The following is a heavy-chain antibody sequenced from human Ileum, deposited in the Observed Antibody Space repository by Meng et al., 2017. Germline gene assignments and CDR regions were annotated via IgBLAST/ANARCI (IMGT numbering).Heavy chain of an antibody. CDR2: INSDGSST. CDR1: GFTFLSYW. V-gene: IGHV3-74*01. J-gene: IGHJ4*02. CDR3: ARDMDIAGATIDY. Sequence: EVQLVESGGGLVQPGGSLNVFRAASGFTFLSYWMHWVLQAPGKGLVWVSRINSDGSSTTYADSVRGRFTISRDSAKNTLYLQMNSLRAEDTAVYYCARDMDIAGATIDYWGQGTLVTVSS. D-gene: IGHD1-26*01.